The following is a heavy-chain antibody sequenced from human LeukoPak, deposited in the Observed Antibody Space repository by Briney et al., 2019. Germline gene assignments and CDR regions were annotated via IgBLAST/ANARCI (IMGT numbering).Heavy chain of an antibody. CDR2: VSWNSGTT. D-gene: IGHD6-19*01. V-gene: IGHV3-9*03. J-gene: IGHJ4*02. Sequence: GGSLRLSCVASGFTFADFAMHWVRQAPGKGLEWVAGVSWNSGTTGYADSVKGRFTISRDKAKNSLYLQMNSLGAEDMALYYCAKARSGWYPVGFDSWGQGNLVTVSS. CDR1: GFTFADFA. CDR3: AKARSGWYPVGFDS.